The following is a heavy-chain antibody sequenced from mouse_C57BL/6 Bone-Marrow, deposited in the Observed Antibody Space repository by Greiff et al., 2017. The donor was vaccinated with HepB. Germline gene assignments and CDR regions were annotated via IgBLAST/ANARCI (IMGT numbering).Heavy chain of an antibody. V-gene: IGHV1-5*01. CDR3: TRSKPYYSNYDLAWFAY. D-gene: IGHD2-5*01. Sequence: VQLQQSGPVLARPGASVKMSCKTSGYTFTSYWMHWVKQRPGQGLEWIGAIYPGNSDTSYNQKFKGKAKLTAVTSASTADIELSSLTNEDSAVYYYTRSKPYYSNYDLAWFAYWGQGTLVTVSA. J-gene: IGHJ3*01. CDR1: GYTFTSYW. CDR2: IYPGNSDT.